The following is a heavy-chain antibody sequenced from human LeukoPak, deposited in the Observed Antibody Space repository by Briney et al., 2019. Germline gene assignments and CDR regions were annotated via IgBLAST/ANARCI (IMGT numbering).Heavy chain of an antibody. D-gene: IGHD7-27*01. J-gene: IGHJ4*02. V-gene: IGHV4-59*12. Sequence: PSETLSLTCTVSGGSISSYYWSWIRQPPGKGLEWIGYIYYSGSTNYNPSLKSRVTISVDTSKNQFSLKLSSVTAADTAVYYCARDRTWGIDYWGQGTLVTVSS. CDR2: IYYSGST. CDR3: ARDRTWGIDY. CDR1: GGSISSYY.